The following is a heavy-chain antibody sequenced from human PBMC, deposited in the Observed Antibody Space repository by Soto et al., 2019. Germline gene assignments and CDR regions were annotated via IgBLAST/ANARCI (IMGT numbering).Heavy chain of an antibody. J-gene: IGHJ3*02. D-gene: IGHD2-15*01. Sequence: SETLSLTCAVSGGSVSSGSYYWSWIRQPPGKGLEWIGYIYYSGSTNYNPSLKSRVTISVDTSKNQFSLKLSSVTAADTAVYYCARGSGPNDAFDIWGQGTMVTVSS. CDR1: GGSVSSGSYY. CDR2: IYYSGST. CDR3: ARGSGPNDAFDI. V-gene: IGHV4-61*01.